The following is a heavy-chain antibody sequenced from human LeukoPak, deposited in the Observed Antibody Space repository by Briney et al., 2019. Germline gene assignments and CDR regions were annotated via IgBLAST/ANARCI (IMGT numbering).Heavy chain of an antibody. J-gene: IGHJ4*02. CDR1: GFSLSTSGMC. Sequence: SGPTLVNPTQTLTLTCTCSGFSLSTSGMCVSWIRQPPGKALEWLARIDWDGDKWYSTSLKTRLTISKDTSKNQVVLTMTNMDPVDTATYYCARKGSAWNYFDYWGQGALVTVSS. V-gene: IGHV2-70*11. CDR3: ARKGSAWNYFDY. D-gene: IGHD6-19*01. CDR2: IDWDGDK.